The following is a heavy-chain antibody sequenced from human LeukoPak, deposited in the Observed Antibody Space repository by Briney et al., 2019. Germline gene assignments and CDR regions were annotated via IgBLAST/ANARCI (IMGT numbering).Heavy chain of an antibody. CDR2: IEQDGSEK. V-gene: IGHV3-7*01. D-gene: IGHD2-15*01. CDR1: GFTFSNHF. J-gene: IGHJ4*02. Sequence: GGSLRLSCAASGFTFSNHFMSWVRQAPGKGLEWVANIEQDGSEKYYVGSVRGRFTISRDNAKNSLYLQMNTLRAEDTAVYYCARDQCSGGSCSTTLYYFDYWGQGTLVTVSS. CDR3: ARDQCSGGSCSTTLYYFDY.